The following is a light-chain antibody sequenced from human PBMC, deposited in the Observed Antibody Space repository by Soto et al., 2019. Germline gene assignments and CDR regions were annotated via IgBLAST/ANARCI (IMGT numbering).Light chain of an antibody. CDR2: GAS. Sequence: EIVMTQSPATLSVSPGERATLSCRASQSLTTNLAWYQQKPGQPPRLLIYGASTRATGIPARFSGSGSGTEFTLTINRLEPEDFAVYYCQQYANSPITFGQGTRLEIK. J-gene: IGKJ5*01. CDR3: QQYANSPIT. CDR1: QSLTTN. V-gene: IGKV3-15*01.